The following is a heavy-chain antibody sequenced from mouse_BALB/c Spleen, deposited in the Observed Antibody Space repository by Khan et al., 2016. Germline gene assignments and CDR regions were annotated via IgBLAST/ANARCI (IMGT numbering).Heavy chain of an antibody. J-gene: IGHJ1*01. V-gene: IGHV5-9-1*01. CDR3: ARTITTRVAWYFDA. CDR1: GFTFSSYA. CDR2: ISSGVNYT. Sequence: EVELVESGGGLVKPGGSLKLSCAASGFTFSSYAMSWVRQTPEKRLEWVATISSGVNYTFYPDSVKGRFTISRDNAKNTLYLQMRSLRSEDTAMYYCARTITTRVAWYFDAW. D-gene: IGHD1-1*01.